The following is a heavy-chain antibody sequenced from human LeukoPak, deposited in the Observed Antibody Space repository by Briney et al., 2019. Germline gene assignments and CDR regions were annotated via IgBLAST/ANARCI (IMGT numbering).Heavy chain of an antibody. CDR2: ISGSGGTT. J-gene: IGHJ4*02. Sequence: GESLRLSCAASGFTFSNYAMSWVRQAPGKGLEWVSAISGSGGTTYYADSEKGRFTISRDSYKNTLYLQMNSLRAEDTAVYYCAKGSAVAGYYFHYWGQGTLVTVSS. CDR1: GFTFSNYA. V-gene: IGHV3-23*01. CDR3: AKGSAVAGYYFHY. D-gene: IGHD6-19*01.